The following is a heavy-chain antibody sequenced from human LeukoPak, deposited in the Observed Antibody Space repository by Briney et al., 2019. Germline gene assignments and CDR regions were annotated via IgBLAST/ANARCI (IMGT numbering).Heavy chain of an antibody. Sequence: SVTVSCMASGGTFSSYAISWVRQAPGQGLEWMGGIIPIFGTANYAQKFQGRITITADESTSTAYMELSSLRSEDTAVYYCARSESSGWYGGVYYYYMDVWGKGTTVTVSS. V-gene: IGHV1-69*13. D-gene: IGHD6-19*01. CDR3: ARSESSGWYGGVYYYYMDV. CDR2: IIPIFGTA. CDR1: GGTFSSYA. J-gene: IGHJ6*03.